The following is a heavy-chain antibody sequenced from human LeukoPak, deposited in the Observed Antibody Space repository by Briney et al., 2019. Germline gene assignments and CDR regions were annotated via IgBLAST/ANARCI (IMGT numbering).Heavy chain of an antibody. D-gene: IGHD6-13*01. CDR1: GYTFTSYG. CDR3: ARAHGGYSSSWPSGY. Sequence: ASVKVSCKASGYTFTSYGISWVRQAPGQGLEWMGWISAYNGNTNYAQKLQGRVTMTTDTSTSTAYMELRSLRSDDTAVYYCARAHGGYSSSWPSGYWGQGTLVTVSS. V-gene: IGHV1-18*01. CDR2: ISAYNGNT. J-gene: IGHJ4*02.